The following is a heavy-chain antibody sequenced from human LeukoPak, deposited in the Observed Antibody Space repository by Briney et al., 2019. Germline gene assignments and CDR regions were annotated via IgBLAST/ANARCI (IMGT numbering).Heavy chain of an antibody. CDR1: GFTFSSYT. V-gene: IGHV3-48*01. CDR2: ISTSSGTI. CDR3: AKIRSVSSPTYYFDY. Sequence: GGSLRLSCAASGFTFSSYTMNWVRQAPGKGLEWVSSISTSSGTIYYADSVKGRFTISRDNAKNSLYLQMNSLRAEDTAVYYCAKIRSVSSPTYYFDYWGQGTLVTVSS. D-gene: IGHD6-13*01. J-gene: IGHJ4*02.